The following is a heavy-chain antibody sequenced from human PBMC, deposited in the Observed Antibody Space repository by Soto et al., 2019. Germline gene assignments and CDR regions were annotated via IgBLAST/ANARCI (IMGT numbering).Heavy chain of an antibody. CDR1: GYSFTSYW. CDR2: IDPSDSYT. J-gene: IGHJ4*02. V-gene: IGHV5-10-1*01. CDR3: ARPGSGWLDYFDY. Sequence: GESLKISCKGSGYSFTSYWITWVRQMPGKGLEWMGRIDPSDSYTNYSPSFQGHVTISADKSISTAYLQWSSLKASDTAMYYCARPGSGWLDYFDYWGQGTLVTVSS. D-gene: IGHD6-19*01.